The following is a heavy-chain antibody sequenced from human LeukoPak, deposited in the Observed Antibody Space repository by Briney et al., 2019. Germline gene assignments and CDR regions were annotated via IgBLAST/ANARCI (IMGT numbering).Heavy chain of an antibody. CDR3: AAGPHPPFDY. V-gene: IGHV3-23*01. J-gene: IGHJ4*02. CDR1: GFTFSSYA. Sequence: GGSLRLSCAASGFTFSSYAMSWVRQAPGRGLEWFSAISGSGGSTYYADSVKGRFTISRDNSKNTLYLQMNSLRAEDTAVYYCAAGPHPPFDYWGQGTLVTVSS. CDR2: ISGSGGST.